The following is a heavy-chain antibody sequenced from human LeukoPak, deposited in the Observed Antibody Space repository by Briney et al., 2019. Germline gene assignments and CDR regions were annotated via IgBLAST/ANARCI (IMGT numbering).Heavy chain of an antibody. CDR3: ARLSHPLYGSSYYYYGMDV. V-gene: IGHV5-51*01. CDR1: GYSFTSYW. CDR2: IYPGDSDT. D-gene: IGHD3-10*01. J-gene: IGHJ6*02. Sequence: GESLKISCKGSGYSFTSYWIGWVRQMPGKGLEWMGIIYPGDSDTRYSPSFQGQVTISADKSISTAYLQWSSLKASDTAMYYCARLSHPLYGSSYYYYGMDVWGQGTTVTVSS.